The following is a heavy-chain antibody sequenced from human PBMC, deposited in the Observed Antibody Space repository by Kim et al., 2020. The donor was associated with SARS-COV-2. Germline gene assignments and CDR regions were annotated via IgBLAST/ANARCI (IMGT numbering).Heavy chain of an antibody. D-gene: IGHD6-19*01. V-gene: IGHV3-23*01. J-gene: IGHJ4*02. Sequence: DSVKGRFTISRDNSKNTLYLQMNSLRAEDTAVYYCAKDQPHSSGVEAFDYWGQGTLVTVSS. CDR3: AKDQPHSSGVEAFDY.